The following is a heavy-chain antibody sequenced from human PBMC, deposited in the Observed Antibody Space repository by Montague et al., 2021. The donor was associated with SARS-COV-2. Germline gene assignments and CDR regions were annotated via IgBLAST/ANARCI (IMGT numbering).Heavy chain of an antibody. CDR1: GFTFSNFA. Sequence: SLRLSCAASGFTFSNFAMSWVRQAPGKGLEWVSAISGSGGSTYYADSVKGRFTISRDNSKNRLYLQINSLSAEDTAVFYRANHYSDGSGYPYWGQGTLVTVSS. V-gene: IGHV3-23*01. CDR3: ANHYSDGSGYPY. J-gene: IGHJ4*02. D-gene: IGHD3-22*01. CDR2: ISGSGGST.